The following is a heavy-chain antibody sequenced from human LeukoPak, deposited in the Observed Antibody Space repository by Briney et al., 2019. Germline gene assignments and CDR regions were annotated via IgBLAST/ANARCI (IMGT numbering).Heavy chain of an antibody. CDR2: INSDGSST. CDR3: ATSRTFDY. Sequence: GGSLRLSCAASGFTFSSYWMHWVRQSPGKGLVWVSGINSDGSSTSYADSVKGRFTISRDNAKNTVYLQMNSLRAEDTAVYHCATSRTFDYWGQGTLVTVSP. V-gene: IGHV3-74*01. J-gene: IGHJ4*02. CDR1: GFTFSSYW.